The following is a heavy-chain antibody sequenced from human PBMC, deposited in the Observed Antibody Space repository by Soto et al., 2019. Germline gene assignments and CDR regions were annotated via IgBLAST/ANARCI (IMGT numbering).Heavy chain of an antibody. CDR2: IYSGGST. J-gene: IGHJ4*02. D-gene: IGHD3-9*01. CDR1: GFTVSSNY. V-gene: IGHV3-66*01. CDR3: ARDPNYDILTGYPDYPD. Sequence: PGGSLRLSCAASGFTVSSNYMSGVRQAPGKGLEWVSVIYSGGSTYYADSVKGRFTISRDNSKNTLYLQMNSLRAEDTAVYYCARDPNYDILTGYPDYPDWGQGTLVTVSS.